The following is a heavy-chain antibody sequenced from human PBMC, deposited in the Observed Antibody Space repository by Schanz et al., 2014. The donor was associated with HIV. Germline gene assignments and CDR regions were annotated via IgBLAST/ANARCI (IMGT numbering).Heavy chain of an antibody. CDR1: GYTFVDHY. J-gene: IGHJ6*02. Sequence: QVRLVQSGAEVKKPGGSVKVSCTASGYTFVDHYVHWVRQAPGQGLEWLGWINPNSGDTDYAQKCQGRVTMTRDTSISTAYMELSRLRSDDTAVYYCAREGTAARQFYYYGMDVWGQGTTVTVSS. V-gene: IGHV1-2*02. D-gene: IGHD6-6*01. CDR3: AREGTAARQFYYYGMDV. CDR2: INPNSGDT.